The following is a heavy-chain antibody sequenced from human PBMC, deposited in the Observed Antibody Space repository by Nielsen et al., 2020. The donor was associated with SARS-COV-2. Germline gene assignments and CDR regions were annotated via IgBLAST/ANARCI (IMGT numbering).Heavy chain of an antibody. J-gene: IGHJ4*02. CDR2: IKQDGSEK. V-gene: IGHV3-7*01. D-gene: IGHD2-2*01. Sequence: GESLKISCAASGFTFSSYWMSWVRQAPGKGLEWVANIKQDGSEKYYVDSVKGRFTISRDNAKNSLYLQMNSLRAEDTAVYYCARDRLKAPAAIGYWGQGTLVTVSS. CDR3: ARDRLKAPAAIGY. CDR1: GFTFSSYW.